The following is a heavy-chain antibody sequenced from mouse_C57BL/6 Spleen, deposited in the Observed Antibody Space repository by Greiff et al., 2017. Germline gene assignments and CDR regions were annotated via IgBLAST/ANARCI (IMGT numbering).Heavy chain of an antibody. Sequence: VQLMESGGGLVKPGGSLKLSCAASGFTFSSYAMSWVRQTPEKRLEWVAYISDGGSYTYYPDNVKGRFTISRDNAKNNLYLQMRQLKSEDTAMYYCARKGYYGSSYYFDYWGQGTTLTVSS. CDR1: GFTFSSYA. J-gene: IGHJ2*01. CDR3: ARKGYYGSSYYFDY. V-gene: IGHV5-4*01. D-gene: IGHD1-1*01. CDR2: ISDGGSYT.